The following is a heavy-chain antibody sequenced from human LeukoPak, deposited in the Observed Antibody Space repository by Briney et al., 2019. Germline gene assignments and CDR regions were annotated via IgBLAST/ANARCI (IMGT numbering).Heavy chain of an antibody. Sequence: GASVKVSCKASGYTFTSYDINWVRQATGQGLEWMGWMNPNSGNTGYAQKFQGRVTMTRDTSISTAYMELSRLRSDDTAVYYCARDWGYSLDYWGQGTLVTVSS. V-gene: IGHV1-8*01. D-gene: IGHD5-18*01. J-gene: IGHJ4*02. CDR3: ARDWGYSLDY. CDR1: GYTFTSYD. CDR2: MNPNSGNT.